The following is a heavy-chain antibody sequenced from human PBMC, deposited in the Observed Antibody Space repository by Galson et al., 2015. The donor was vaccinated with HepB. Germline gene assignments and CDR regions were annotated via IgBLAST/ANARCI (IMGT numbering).Heavy chain of an antibody. CDR1: GFTVSSNY. V-gene: IGHV3-66*02. Sequence: SLRLSCAASGFTVSSNYMSWVRQAPGKGLEWVSVIYSGGSTYYADSVKGRFTISRDNSKNTLYLQMNSLRAEDTAVYYCARVGFWYGSGKFDYWGQGTLVTVSS. CDR3: ARVGFWYGSGKFDY. J-gene: IGHJ4*02. CDR2: IYSGGST. D-gene: IGHD3-10*01.